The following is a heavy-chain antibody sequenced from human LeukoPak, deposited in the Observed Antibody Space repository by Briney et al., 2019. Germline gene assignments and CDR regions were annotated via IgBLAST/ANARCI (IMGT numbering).Heavy chain of an antibody. V-gene: IGHV1-69*04. CDR1: GGTFSSYA. Sequence: SVKVSCKASGGTFSSYAISWVRQAPGQGLEWMGRIIPILGIANYAQKFQGRITITADKSTSTAYMELSSLRSEDTAVYYCAREGYSGYDLYYFDYWGQGTLVTVSS. J-gene: IGHJ4*02. D-gene: IGHD5-12*01. CDR2: IIPILGIA. CDR3: AREGYSGYDLYYFDY.